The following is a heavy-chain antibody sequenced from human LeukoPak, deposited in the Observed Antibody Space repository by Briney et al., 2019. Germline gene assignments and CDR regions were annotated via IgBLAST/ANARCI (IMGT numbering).Heavy chain of an antibody. CDR2: ISSSSSYI. CDR3: ARSPIAAAGTAFDY. D-gene: IGHD6-13*01. J-gene: IGHJ4*02. CDR1: GFTFSSYS. Sequence: PGGSLRLSCAASGFTFSSYSMNWVRQAPGKGLEWVSSISSSSSYIYYADSVKGRFTISRDNAKNSLYLQMNSLRAEDTAVYYCARSPIAAAGTAFDYWGQGTLVTVSS. V-gene: IGHV3-21*01.